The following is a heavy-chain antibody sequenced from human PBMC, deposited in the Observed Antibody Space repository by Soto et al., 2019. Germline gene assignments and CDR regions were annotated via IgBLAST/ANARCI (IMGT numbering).Heavy chain of an antibody. CDR1: GFTFRNYG. V-gene: IGHV3-30*18. CDR2: ISYDGSNK. D-gene: IGHD2-21*01. CDR3: AKDCCGGGTFYSYGMDV. J-gene: IGHJ6*02. Sequence: GGSLRLSCAASGFTFRNYGIHWVRQAPGKGLEWVALISYDGSNKFYADSVKGRFTISRDNSKNTLYLQMNSLRPEDTAVYYCAKDCCGGGTFYSYGMDVWGQGTTVTVSS.